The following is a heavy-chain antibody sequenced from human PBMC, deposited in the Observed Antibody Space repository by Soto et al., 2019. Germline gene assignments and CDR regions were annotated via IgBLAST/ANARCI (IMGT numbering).Heavy chain of an antibody. D-gene: IGHD5-18*01. CDR2: ISGSGGDT. CDR3: AGPGYSSQDY. CDR1: GFRFSSFA. Sequence: PVGSLRLSCAASGFRFSSFALSWVRQAPGKGLEWVSAISGSGGDTDYTASVKGRFTISRDNSKNTLYLQMNSLRADDTAVYYCAGPGYSSQDYWGQGTLVTVSS. V-gene: IGHV3-23*01. J-gene: IGHJ4*02.